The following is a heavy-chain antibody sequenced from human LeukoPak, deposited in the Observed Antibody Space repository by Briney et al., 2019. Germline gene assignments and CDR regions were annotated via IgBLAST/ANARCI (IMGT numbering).Heavy chain of an antibody. Sequence: SVKVSCKASGGTFSSYAISWVRQAPGQGLEWMGGIIPIFGTANYAQKFQGRVTITADESTSTAYMELSSLRSEDTAVYYCARDSSGSYSNPLFDYWGQGTLVTVSS. CDR1: GGTFSSYA. J-gene: IGHJ4*02. CDR2: IIPIFGTA. V-gene: IGHV1-69*13. CDR3: ARDSSGSYSNPLFDY. D-gene: IGHD1-26*01.